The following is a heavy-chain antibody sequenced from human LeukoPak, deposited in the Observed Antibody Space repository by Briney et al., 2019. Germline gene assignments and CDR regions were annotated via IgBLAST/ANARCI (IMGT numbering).Heavy chain of an antibody. CDR3: AKRQYCSGGSCYSPKFLYYYYGMDV. V-gene: IGHV1-2*02. J-gene: IGHJ6*02. Sequence: ASVKVSCKASRYTFTGYYMHWVRQAPGQGLEWMGWINPNSGGTNYAQKFQGRVTMTRDTSISTAYMELSRLRSDDTAVYYCAKRQYCSGGSCYSPKFLYYYYGMDVWGQGTTVTVSS. D-gene: IGHD2-15*01. CDR1: RYTFTGYY. CDR2: INPNSGGT.